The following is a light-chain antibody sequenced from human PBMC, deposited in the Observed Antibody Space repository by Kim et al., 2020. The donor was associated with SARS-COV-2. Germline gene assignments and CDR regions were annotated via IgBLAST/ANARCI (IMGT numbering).Light chain of an antibody. CDR2: QDT. CDR3: QAWDSGTAVV. Sequence: VSPGQTASITCLGDELGDKYVFWYQQKPGHSPLLVIYQDTKRPSGIPERFSASNSGNTATLTISGTQATDEADYYCQAWDSGTAVVFGGGTQLTVL. V-gene: IGLV3-1*01. CDR1: ELGDKY. J-gene: IGLJ2*01.